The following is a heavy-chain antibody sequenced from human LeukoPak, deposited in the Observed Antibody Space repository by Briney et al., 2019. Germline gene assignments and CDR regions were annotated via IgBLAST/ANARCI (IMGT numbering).Heavy chain of an antibody. D-gene: IGHD3-22*01. V-gene: IGHV4-34*01. Sequence: SETLSLTCAVYGGSFSGYYWSWICQPPGKGLEWIGEINHSGSTNYNPSLKSRVTISVDTSKNQFSLKLSSVTAADTAVYYCARAHYYDSSGYYDTLEYYYYGMDVWGQGTTVTVSS. CDR2: INHSGST. CDR1: GGSFSGYY. J-gene: IGHJ6*02. CDR3: ARAHYYDSSGYYDTLEYYYYGMDV.